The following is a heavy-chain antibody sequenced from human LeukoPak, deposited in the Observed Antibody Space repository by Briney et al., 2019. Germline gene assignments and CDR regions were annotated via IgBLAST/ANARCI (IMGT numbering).Heavy chain of an antibody. D-gene: IGHD3-10*01. Sequence: GGSVKVSCKASGYAFTTYYIHWLRQAPGQGPEWMGIISPNGGSTSYAQKFQGRVTMARDTSTSTVYMELSSLKSEDTAVYYCARDITVTDLDIGYWGQGTLVTV. CDR3: ARDITVTDLDIGY. CDR2: ISPNGGST. J-gene: IGHJ4*02. V-gene: IGHV1-46*01. CDR1: GYAFTTYY.